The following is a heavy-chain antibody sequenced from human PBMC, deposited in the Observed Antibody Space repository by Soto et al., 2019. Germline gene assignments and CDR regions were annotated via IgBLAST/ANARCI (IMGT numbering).Heavy chain of an antibody. V-gene: IGHV1-18*01. Sequence: ASVKVCCKASGYTFTNYGLTWVRQAPGQGLEWVGWISTYTGNTNYAQKLQGRVTLTTDTSTSTAYMELRSLRSDDTAVYYCARGYDGSGYYYLGHWGQGTLVTVSS. D-gene: IGHD3-22*01. CDR2: ISTYTGNT. CDR1: GYTFTNYG. J-gene: IGHJ4*01. CDR3: ARGYDGSGYYYLGH.